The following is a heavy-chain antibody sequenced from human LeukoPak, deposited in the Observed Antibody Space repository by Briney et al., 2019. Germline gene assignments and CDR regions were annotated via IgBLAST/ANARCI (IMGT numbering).Heavy chain of an antibody. CDR1: GFTVSSNY. CDR3: ARELNGAFDP. CDR2: IYSGGST. D-gene: IGHD1-1*01. Sequence: GGSLRLSCAASGFTVSSNYMSWVRQAPGKGLEWVSVIYSGGSTYYADSVKGRFTISRDNAKNSLYLQMNSLRAEDTAVYYCARELNGAFDPWGQGTLVTVSS. J-gene: IGHJ5*02. V-gene: IGHV3-66*01.